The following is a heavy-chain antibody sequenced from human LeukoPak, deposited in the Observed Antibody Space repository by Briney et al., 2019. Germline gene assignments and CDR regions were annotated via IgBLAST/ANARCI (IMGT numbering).Heavy chain of an antibody. Sequence: SSETLSLTCTVSGGSISSGSYYWSWIRQPAGKGLEWIGRIYTSGSTNYNPSLKSRVTISVDTSKNQFSLKLSSVTAADTAVYYCARERYDSSGYYSYYYYYYMDVWGKGTTVTISS. CDR2: IYTSGST. V-gene: IGHV4-61*02. J-gene: IGHJ6*03. D-gene: IGHD3-22*01. CDR3: ARERYDSSGYYSYYYYYYMDV. CDR1: GGSISSGSYY.